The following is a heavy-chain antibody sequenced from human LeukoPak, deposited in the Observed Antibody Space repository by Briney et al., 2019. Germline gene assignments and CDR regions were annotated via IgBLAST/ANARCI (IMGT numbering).Heavy chain of an antibody. D-gene: IGHD3-16*01. Sequence: PSQTLSLTCAVSGGSISSGGYSWSWIRQPPGKGLEWIGYIYHSGSTYDNPPLKSRVTITVNRSKNQFSLKLSSVTAADTAVYYCARASWGYYFDYWGQGTLVTVSS. CDR1: GGSISSGGYS. J-gene: IGHJ4*02. V-gene: IGHV4-30-2*01. CDR2: IYHSGST. CDR3: ARASWGYYFDY.